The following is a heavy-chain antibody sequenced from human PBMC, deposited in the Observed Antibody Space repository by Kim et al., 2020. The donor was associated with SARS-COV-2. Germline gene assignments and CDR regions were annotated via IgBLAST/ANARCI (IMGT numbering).Heavy chain of an antibody. J-gene: IGHJ4*02. D-gene: IGHD1-26*01. Sequence: KTSQKFQDRVTLTRDTSANTAYMELSSLTSEDTAVYYCARSSGNYYFDYWGQGTLVTVSS. CDR3: ARSSGNYYFDY. V-gene: IGHV1-3*01.